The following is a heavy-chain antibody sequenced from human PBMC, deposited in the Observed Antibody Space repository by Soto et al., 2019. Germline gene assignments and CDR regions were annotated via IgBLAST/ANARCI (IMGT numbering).Heavy chain of an antibody. Sequence: EVHLLESGGDLVQPGVSRRLSCAASGFTFNNYAMSWVRQAPGKGLEWVSAISSSGYSTYYADSVKGRFIISRDNSKNTVYLQLNNLRAEDTALYYCAKGSVVVAAKFDSWGQGTLVTVSS. V-gene: IGHV3-23*01. CDR1: GFTFNNYA. CDR2: ISSSGYST. CDR3: AKGSVVVAAKFDS. J-gene: IGHJ4*02. D-gene: IGHD2-21*02.